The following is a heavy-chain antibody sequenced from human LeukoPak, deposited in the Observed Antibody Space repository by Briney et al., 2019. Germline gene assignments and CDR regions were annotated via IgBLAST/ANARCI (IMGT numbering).Heavy chain of an antibody. CDR2: ISYDGSNK. V-gene: IGHV3-30*04. CDR1: GFTFSSYA. J-gene: IGHJ6*03. CDR3: ARAKRVERITMVRGDNYYYYMDV. D-gene: IGHD3-10*01. Sequence: PPGGSLRLSCAASGFTFSSYAMHWVRQAPGKGLEWVAVISYDGSNKYYADSVKGRFTISRDNSKNTLYLQMNSLRAEDTAVYYCARAKRVERITMVRGDNYYYYMDVWGKGTTVTVSS.